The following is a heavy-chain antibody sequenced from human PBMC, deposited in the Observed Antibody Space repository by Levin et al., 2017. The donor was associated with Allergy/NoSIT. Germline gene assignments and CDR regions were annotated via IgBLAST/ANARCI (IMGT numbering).Heavy chain of an antibody. J-gene: IGHJ4*02. Sequence: PLASVKVSCKASGFSNSYIHWVRQAPGQGLEWMGLINPRGDSTGYSQQYRDRVTLTRDTSTRTVYMELRSLRSEDTAVYFCASAPKTAVVMPFDNWGQGTLVTVSS. CDR2: INPRGDST. CDR3: ASAPKTAVVMPFDN. V-gene: IGHV1-46*01. CDR1: GFSNSY. D-gene: IGHD4-23*01.